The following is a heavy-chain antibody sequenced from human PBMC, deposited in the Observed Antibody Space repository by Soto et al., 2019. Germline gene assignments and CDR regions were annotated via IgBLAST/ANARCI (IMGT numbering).Heavy chain of an antibody. V-gene: IGHV3-21*01. CDR1: GFTFSSYP. D-gene: IGHD3-3*02. CDR2: ISGKSSYI. CDR3: ARDKPIFGVAFMDS. Sequence: EVVLVESGGGLVKPGGSLRLSCAASGFTFSSYPMNWVRQAPGKGLEWVASISGKSSYIYYADSMKGRFTISRDNAENSPNLQINSLRAEHTAAYYCARDKPIFGVAFMDSWGQGTPVTVSS. J-gene: IGHJ4*02.